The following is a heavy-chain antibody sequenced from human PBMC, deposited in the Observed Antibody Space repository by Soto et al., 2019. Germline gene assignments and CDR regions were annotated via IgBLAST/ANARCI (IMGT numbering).Heavy chain of an antibody. D-gene: IGHD3-16*02. J-gene: IGHJ4*02. CDR2: IRSKAYGGTT. Sequence: PGGSLRLSCTASGFTFGDYAMSWFRQAPGKGLEWVGFIRSKAYGGTTEYAASVKGRFTISRDDSKSIAYLQMNSLKTEDTAVYYCTRNGPPRRYDYVWGSYRQPNYWGQGTLVTVSS. V-gene: IGHV3-49*03. CDR1: GFTFGDYA. CDR3: TRNGPPRRYDYVWGSYRQPNY.